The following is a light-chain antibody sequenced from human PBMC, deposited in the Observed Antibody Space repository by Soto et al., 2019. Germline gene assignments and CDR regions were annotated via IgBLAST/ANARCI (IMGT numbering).Light chain of an antibody. J-gene: IGKJ1*01. Sequence: DIVMTQSPLSLPVTPGEPASISCRSSQSLLHSNGYNSLDWYLQKPGQSPQLLIYLGSNRASGVPEMFIRSGSGTDFTLKISRLEPEDFGIYYCLQALQTPWTLGQGTKVDIK. CDR3: LQALQTPWT. CDR1: QSLLHSNGYNS. CDR2: LGS. V-gene: IGKV2-28*01.